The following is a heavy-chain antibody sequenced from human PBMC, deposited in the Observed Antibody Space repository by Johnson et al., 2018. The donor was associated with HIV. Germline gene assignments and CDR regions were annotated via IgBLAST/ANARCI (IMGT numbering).Heavy chain of an antibody. CDR2: ISYDGSNQ. D-gene: IGHD3-10*01. CDR3: AKNSAAFDI. J-gene: IGHJ3*02. CDR1: GFTFSSYG. Sequence: QMQLVESGGGVVQPGRSLRLSCAASGFTFSSYGMHWVRQAPGKGLEWVAVISYDGSNQYYADSVKGRFTISRDNSKNTLYLQMNSLRAEDTAVYYCAKNSAAFDIWGQGTMVTVSS. V-gene: IGHV3-30*18.